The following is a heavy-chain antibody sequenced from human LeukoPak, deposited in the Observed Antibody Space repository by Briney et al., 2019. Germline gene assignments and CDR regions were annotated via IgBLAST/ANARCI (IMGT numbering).Heavy chain of an antibody. J-gene: IGHJ6*03. CDR3: ARGLVVVTATRGYYYYYMDV. Sequence: SETLSLTCTVSGGSISSSNYYWGWIRQPPGKGLEWIGSIYYSGSTYYNPSLKSRVTISVDTSKNQFSLKLSSVTAADTAVYYCARGLVVVTATRGYYYYYMDVWGKGTTVTVSS. V-gene: IGHV4-39*07. CDR2: IYYSGST. D-gene: IGHD2-21*02. CDR1: GGSISSSNYY.